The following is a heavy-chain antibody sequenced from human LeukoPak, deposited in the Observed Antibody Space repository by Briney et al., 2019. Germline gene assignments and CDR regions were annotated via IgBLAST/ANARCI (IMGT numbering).Heavy chain of an antibody. CDR1: GYTFTSYG. Sequence: ASVKVSCKASGYTFTSYGISWVRQAPGQGLEWMGWISAYNGNTNYAQKLQGRVTMTTDTSTSTAYMGLRSLRSDDTAVYYCARLRRGHYRTPTNWFDPWGQGTLVTVSS. J-gene: IGHJ5*02. CDR2: ISAYNGNT. V-gene: IGHV1-18*01. D-gene: IGHD1-14*01. CDR3: ARLRRGHYRTPTNWFDP.